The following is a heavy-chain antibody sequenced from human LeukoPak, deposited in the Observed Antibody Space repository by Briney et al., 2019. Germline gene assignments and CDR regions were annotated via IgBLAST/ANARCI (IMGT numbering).Heavy chain of an antibody. J-gene: IGHJ4*02. Sequence: GGSLRLSYAAYGFTFSSYSMNWVRQAPGKGLEWVSSISSSSSYIYYAGSVKGRFTLSRDNAKNSLYLQMNSLRAEDTAVYYCARDEEWEPKGFDYWGQGTLVTVSS. V-gene: IGHV3-21*01. D-gene: IGHD1-26*01. CDR3: ARDEEWEPKGFDY. CDR2: ISSSSSYI. CDR1: GFTFSSYS.